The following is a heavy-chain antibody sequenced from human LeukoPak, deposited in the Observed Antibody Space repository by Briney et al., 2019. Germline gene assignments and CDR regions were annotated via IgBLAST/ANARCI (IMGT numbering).Heavy chain of an antibody. CDR2: ISGSGGST. CDR1: GFTFSSYA. J-gene: IGHJ4*02. Sequence: GGSLRLSCAVSGFTFSSYAMSWVRQAPGKGLEWVSAISGSGGSTYYADSVKGRFTISRDNSKNTLYLQMNSLRAEDTAVYYCARGGRGIAAAGTGYWGQGTLVTVSS. D-gene: IGHD6-13*01. V-gene: IGHV3-23*01. CDR3: ARGGRGIAAAGTGY.